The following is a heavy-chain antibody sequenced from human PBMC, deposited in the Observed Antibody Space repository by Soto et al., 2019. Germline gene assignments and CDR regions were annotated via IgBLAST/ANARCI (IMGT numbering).Heavy chain of an antibody. D-gene: IGHD6-6*01. V-gene: IGHV1-69*06. Sequence: SVKVSCKASGGTFSSYAISWVRQAPGQGLEWMGGIIPIFGTANYAQKFQGRVTITADKSTSTAYMELSSLRSEDTAVYYCARDGFSSSARYYFDYWGQGTLVTVSS. CDR2: IIPIFGTA. J-gene: IGHJ4*02. CDR1: GGTFSSYA. CDR3: ARDGFSSSARYYFDY.